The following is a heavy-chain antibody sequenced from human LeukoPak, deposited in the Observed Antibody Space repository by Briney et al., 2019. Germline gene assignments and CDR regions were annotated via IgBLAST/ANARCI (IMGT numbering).Heavy chain of an antibody. D-gene: IGHD2-15*01. CDR1: GFSFNNYA. CDR3: AKLVGATMTSDY. J-gene: IGHJ4*02. CDR2: ISRTGDTT. V-gene: IGHV3-23*01. Sequence: GGSLRLSCAASGFSFNNYAMSWVRQAPGKGLEWVSSISRTGDTTYYADSVKGRFTISRDNSKNTLYLQMNSLRGDDTAIYYCAKLVGATMTSDYWGQGILVTVSS.